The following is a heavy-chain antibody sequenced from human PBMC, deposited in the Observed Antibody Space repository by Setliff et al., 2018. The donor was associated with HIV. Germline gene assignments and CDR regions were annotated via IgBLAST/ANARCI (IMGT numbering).Heavy chain of an antibody. V-gene: IGHV3-7*04. D-gene: IGHD4-17*01. CDR2: IKQDGSEK. Sequence: PGGSLRLSCAASGFTLSNFWMTWVRQAPGKGLEWVASIKQDGSEKNYADSVKGRFTISRDNSKKMLFLQMNSLRAEDTAVYYCAKDPAVNAYGDYPLGGMDVWGKGTTVTVSS. J-gene: IGHJ6*03. CDR1: GFTLSNFW. CDR3: AKDPAVNAYGDYPLGGMDV.